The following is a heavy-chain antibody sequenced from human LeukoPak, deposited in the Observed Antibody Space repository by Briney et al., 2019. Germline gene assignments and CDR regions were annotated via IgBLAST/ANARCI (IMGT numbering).Heavy chain of an antibody. CDR2: INHSGST. CDR3: ARGPVYYYYGMDV. J-gene: IGHJ6*02. Sequence: PSETLSLTCAVYGGSFSGYYWSWIRQPPGKGREWSGEINHSGSTNYNPSLKSRVTISVDTSKNQFSLKLSSVTAADTAVYYCARGPVYYYYGMDVWGQGTTVTVSS. V-gene: IGHV4-34*01. CDR1: GGSFSGYY.